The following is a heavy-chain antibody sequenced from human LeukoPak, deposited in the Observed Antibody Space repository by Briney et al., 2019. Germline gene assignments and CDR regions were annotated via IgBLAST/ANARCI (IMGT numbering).Heavy chain of an antibody. J-gene: IGHJ6*03. D-gene: IGHD5-24*01. CDR1: GASISGHY. V-gene: IGHV4-59*11. Sequence: SETLSLTCSVSGASISGHYWSWIRQPPGKGLEWIGYIYYSVRTNYNPSLKSRVTISVDMPNNQFSLKMSSVTAADTAVYYCARTEDGYNYYNYYYMDVWGKGTTVTV. CDR2: IYYSVRT. CDR3: ARTEDGYNYYNYYYMDV.